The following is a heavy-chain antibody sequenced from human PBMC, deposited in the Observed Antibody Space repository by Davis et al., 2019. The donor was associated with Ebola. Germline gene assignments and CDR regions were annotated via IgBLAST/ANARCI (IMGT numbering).Heavy chain of an antibody. V-gene: IGHV4-34*01. CDR3: ARAMVTMVSFAFDI. Sequence: SETLSLTCGVYGGSFSPYYWNWIRQPPGKGLEWIGQIDHSGTTKYNPSLKSRVMMSIGASKNQFSLKLSSVTAADTAVYYCARAMVTMVSFAFDIWGQGTVVTVSS. D-gene: IGHD3-10*01. J-gene: IGHJ3*02. CDR1: GGSFSPYY. CDR2: IDHSGTT.